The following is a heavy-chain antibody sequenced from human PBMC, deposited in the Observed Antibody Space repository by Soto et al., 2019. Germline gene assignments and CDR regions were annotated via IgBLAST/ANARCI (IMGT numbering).Heavy chain of an antibody. D-gene: IGHD3-22*01. V-gene: IGHV4-59*01. CDR2: IFYSGST. J-gene: IGHJ4*02. CDR1: GGSIRDNY. Sequence: SETLSLTCTVSGGSIRDNYWSWIRQPPGKGLEWIGYIFYSGSTNYNPSLKSRVTISVDMSKNQFSLELNSLISEDTAVYYCATPQDYDGCLDSWGQGTLVTVSS. CDR3: ATPQDYDGCLDS.